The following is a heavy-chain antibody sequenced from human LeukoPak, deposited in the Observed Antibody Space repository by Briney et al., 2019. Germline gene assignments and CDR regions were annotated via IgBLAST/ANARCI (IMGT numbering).Heavy chain of an antibody. D-gene: IGHD6-6*01. CDR3: AKKPPPQLDYYYYYMDV. Sequence: GGSLRPSCAASGFTFSSYGMHWVRQAPGKGLEWVAFIRYDGSNKYYADSVKGRFTISRDNSKNTLYLQMNSLRAEDTAVYYCAKKPPPQLDYYYYYMDVWGKGTTVTVSS. J-gene: IGHJ6*03. CDR2: IRYDGSNK. V-gene: IGHV3-30*02. CDR1: GFTFSSYG.